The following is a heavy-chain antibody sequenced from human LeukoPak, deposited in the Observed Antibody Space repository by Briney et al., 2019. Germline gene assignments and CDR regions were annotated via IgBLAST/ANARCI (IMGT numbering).Heavy chain of an antibody. V-gene: IGHV4-59*01. D-gene: IGHD3-22*01. CDR3: ARSTYYYDSSGYTCWFDP. CDR2: IYYSGST. CDR1: GGSISSYY. J-gene: IGHJ5*02. Sequence: SETLSLTCTVSGGSISSYYWSWIRQPPGKGLEWIGYIYYSGSTNYNPSLKSRVTISVDTSKNQFSLKLSSVTAADTAVYYCARSTYYYDSSGYTCWFDPWGQGTLVTVSS.